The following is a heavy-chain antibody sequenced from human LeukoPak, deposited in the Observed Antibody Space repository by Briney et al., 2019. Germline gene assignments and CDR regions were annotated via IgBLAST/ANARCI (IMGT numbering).Heavy chain of an antibody. D-gene: IGHD3-22*01. Sequence: GGSLRLSCAASGFTFSSYGMSWVRQAPGKWLEWVSGITPSGGASYYADSGKGRFTISRDNSKNTLYVQMNSLRAEDTAVYFCAKGRAGNYYYDSSDYWGQGTLVTVSS. CDR2: ITPSGGAS. CDR3: AKGRAGNYYYDSSDY. CDR1: GFTFSSYG. J-gene: IGHJ4*02. V-gene: IGHV3-23*01.